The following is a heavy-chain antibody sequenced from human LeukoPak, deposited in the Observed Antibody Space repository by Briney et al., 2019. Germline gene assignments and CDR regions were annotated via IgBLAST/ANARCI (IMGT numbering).Heavy chain of an antibody. J-gene: IGHJ5*02. Sequence: GTSLRLSCAGSGFTFSGFAMHWVRQAPGKGLEWVAATSYHGRDKYYADAVRGRFTISRDNSKNTLHLEMNSLRTDDTAVYYCTKERGGGGRRINLMVGGYGPWGQGTQVTVSS. CDR3: TKERGGGGRRINLMVGGYGP. D-gene: IGHD3-22*01. CDR1: GFTFSGFA. CDR2: TSYHGRDK. V-gene: IGHV3-30*04.